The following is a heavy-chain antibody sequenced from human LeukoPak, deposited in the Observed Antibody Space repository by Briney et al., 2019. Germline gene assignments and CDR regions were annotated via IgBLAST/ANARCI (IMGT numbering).Heavy chain of an antibody. J-gene: IGHJ3*02. D-gene: IGHD2-2*02. V-gene: IGHV4-4*07. CDR1: GGSISSYY. CDR2: IYTSGST. CDR3: ARDAYCSSTSCYRTDAFDI. Sequence: PSETLSLTCTVSGGSISSYYWSWIRQPAGKGLEWTGRIYTSGSTNYNPSLKSRVTMSVDTSKNQFSLKLISVTAADTAVYYCARDAYCSSTSCYRTDAFDIWGQGTMVTVSS.